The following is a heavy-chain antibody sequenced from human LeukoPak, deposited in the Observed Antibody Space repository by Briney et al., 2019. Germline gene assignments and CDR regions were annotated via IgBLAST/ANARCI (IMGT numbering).Heavy chain of an antibody. J-gene: IGHJ6*03. Sequence: ASVKVSCKASGYTFTSYGISWVRQAPGQGLEWMGWINAYNGNTNYAQKLQGRVTMTTDTSTSTAYMELRSLRSDDTAVYYCARMLSSSWMAYYYYYMDVWGKGTTVTVSS. CDR2: INAYNGNT. CDR3: ARMLSSSWMAYYYYYMDV. CDR1: GYTFTSYG. V-gene: IGHV1-18*01. D-gene: IGHD6-6*01.